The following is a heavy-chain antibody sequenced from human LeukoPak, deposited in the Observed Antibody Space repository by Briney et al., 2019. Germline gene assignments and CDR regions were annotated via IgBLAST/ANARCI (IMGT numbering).Heavy chain of an antibody. V-gene: IGHV1-8*03. J-gene: IGHJ6*03. CDR2: INPNSGST. Sequence: ASVKVSCKASGYTFTSYDINWVRQATGQGLEWMGWINPNSGSTGYAQKCQGRVTISRNTSISTAYMELSSLRSEDTAVYYCARARVRGVIFNYYYYMDVWGKGTTVTVSS. CDR1: GYTFTSYD. CDR3: ARARVRGVIFNYYYYMDV. D-gene: IGHD3-10*01.